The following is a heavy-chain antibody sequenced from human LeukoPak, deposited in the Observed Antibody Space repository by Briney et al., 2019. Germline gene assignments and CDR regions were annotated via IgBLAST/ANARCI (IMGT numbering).Heavy chain of an antibody. V-gene: IGHV4-61*02. Sequence: PSQTLSLTCTVSGVSITSGTYYWTWIRQPAGKGPEWIGRIYSTGRVNYNPSLKSRVTMLLDTSKNHISLKLTSVTAADTAIYFCARASETAMITLWGQGTLVTVSS. CDR3: ARASETAMITL. CDR2: IYSTGRV. D-gene: IGHD5-18*01. CDR1: GVSITSGTYY. J-gene: IGHJ4*02.